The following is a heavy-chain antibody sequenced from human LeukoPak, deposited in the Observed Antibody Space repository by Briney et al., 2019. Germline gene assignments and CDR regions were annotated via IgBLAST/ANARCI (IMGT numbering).Heavy chain of an antibody. CDR1: GGSISSYY. CDR3: ARDSVGVLDY. CDR2: IYYSGST. D-gene: IGHD1-26*01. V-gene: IGHV4-59*01. J-gene: IGHJ4*02. Sequence: KPSETLSLTCAVYGGSISSYYWSWIRQPPGKGLEWIGYIYYSGSTNYNPSLKSRVTISVDTSKNQFSLKLSSVTAADTAVYYCARDSVGVLDYWGQGTLVTVSS.